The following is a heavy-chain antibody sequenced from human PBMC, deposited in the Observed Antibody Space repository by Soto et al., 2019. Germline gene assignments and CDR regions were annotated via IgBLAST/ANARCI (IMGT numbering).Heavy chain of an antibody. J-gene: IGHJ6*02. Sequence: PSETLSLTCSVSGVSITSYYWSWIRQSAGGGLEWMGRINTDGLSTYSPSFKSRLTMSLDTSKNQVSLRLISVTAADTAVYFCARVPVAVAATEDYYGLDVWSQGTTVTVSS. D-gene: IGHD2-15*01. CDR1: GVSITSYY. CDR2: INTDGLS. V-gene: IGHV4-4*07. CDR3: ARVPVAVAATEDYYGLDV.